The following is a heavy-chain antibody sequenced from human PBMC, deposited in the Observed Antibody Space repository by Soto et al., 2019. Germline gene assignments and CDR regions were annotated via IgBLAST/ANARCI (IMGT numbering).Heavy chain of an antibody. CDR2: INPGDSNT. J-gene: IGHJ4*02. Sequence: GESLKIPCQDSGYSFTSQWMGWIRHMPGKDLEWMGIINPGDSNTTYSPSFQGQVTISADKSITTAYLQWSSLKASDTAMYYCARLSPGDYYDSSGYYFDYWGQGTLVTVSS. CDR1: GYSFTSQW. V-gene: IGHV5-51*01. CDR3: ARLSPGDYYDSSGYYFDY. D-gene: IGHD3-22*01.